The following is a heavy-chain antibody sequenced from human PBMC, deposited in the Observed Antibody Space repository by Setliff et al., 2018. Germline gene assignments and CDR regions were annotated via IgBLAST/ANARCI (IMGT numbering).Heavy chain of an antibody. CDR1: GYSFTNYW. D-gene: IGHD2-8*01. CDR2: IYPGDSDI. CDR3: ARHGEILENGHSNSCSRGSWFDP. Sequence: PGASLKISCEGSGYSFTNYWIAWVRQMPGKGLEWMGIIYPGDSDIRYSPSFQGQVTFSVDKSINTAYLQWSSLNASDTAMYYCARHGEILENGHSNSCSRGSWFDPWGRGTLVTVSS. V-gene: IGHV5-51*01. J-gene: IGHJ5*02.